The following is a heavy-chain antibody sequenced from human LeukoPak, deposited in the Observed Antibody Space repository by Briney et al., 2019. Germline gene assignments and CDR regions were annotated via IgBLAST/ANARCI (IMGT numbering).Heavy chain of an antibody. CDR2: ISAYNGNT. Sequence: ASVKVSCKASGYTFTSYGISWVRQAPGQGLEWMGWISAYNGNTNYAQKLQGGVTMTTDTSTSTAYMELRSLRSDDTAVYYCARVVCSSTSCYRPTDYWGQGTLVTVSS. CDR1: GYTFTSYG. J-gene: IGHJ4*02. D-gene: IGHD2-2*01. CDR3: ARVVCSSTSCYRPTDY. V-gene: IGHV1-18*04.